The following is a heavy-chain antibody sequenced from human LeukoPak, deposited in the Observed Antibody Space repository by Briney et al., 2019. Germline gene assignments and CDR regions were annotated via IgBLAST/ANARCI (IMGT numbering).Heavy chain of an antibody. CDR3: AADNWNDVGY. D-gene: IGHD1-1*01. Sequence: QPGGSLRLSCAASGFTFSSYEMNWVRQAPGKGLEWASYISSSGSTIYYADSVKGRFTISRDNAKNSLYLQMNSLRAEDTAVYYCAADNWNDVGYWGQGTLVTVSS. CDR1: GFTFSSYE. V-gene: IGHV3-48*03. CDR2: ISSSGSTI. J-gene: IGHJ4*02.